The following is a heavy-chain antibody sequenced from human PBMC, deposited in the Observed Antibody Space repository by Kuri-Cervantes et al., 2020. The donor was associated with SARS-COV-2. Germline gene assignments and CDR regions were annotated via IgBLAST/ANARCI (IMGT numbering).Heavy chain of an antibody. CDR1: GFTFSGHW. CDR3: AKSPNYYYYGMDV. CDR2: INPGGSYT. Sequence: GGSLRLSCAASGFTFSGHWIHWVRQAPGKGLVWVSRINPGGSYTNNADSVKGRFTLSRDNAKNMLFLQMNSLRAEDTALYYCAKSPNYYYYGMDVWSQGTTVTVSS. J-gene: IGHJ6*02. V-gene: IGHV3-74*01.